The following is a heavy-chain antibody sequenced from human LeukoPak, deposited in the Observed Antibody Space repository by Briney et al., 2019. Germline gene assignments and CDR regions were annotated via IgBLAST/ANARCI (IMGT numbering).Heavy chain of an antibody. Sequence: GGSLRLSCAASGFTVSSNYMSWVRQAPGKGLEWVSVIYSGGSTYYADSVKGRSTISRDNPKDTLYLQMNSLRAEDTAVYYCARGYCSSTSCSSGYYYGMDVWGQGTTVTVSS. D-gene: IGHD2-2*01. CDR1: GFTVSSNY. J-gene: IGHJ6*02. CDR2: IYSGGST. CDR3: ARGYCSSTSCSSGYYYGMDV. V-gene: IGHV3-66*01.